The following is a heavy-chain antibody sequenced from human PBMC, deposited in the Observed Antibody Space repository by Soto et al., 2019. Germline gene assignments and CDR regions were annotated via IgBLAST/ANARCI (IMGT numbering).Heavy chain of an antibody. CDR3: ARIDCTGGSCRPYAYYDMDV. V-gene: IGHV3-33*01. CDR2: IWYDGSIK. J-gene: IGHJ6*02. Sequence: GGSLRLSCAASGFTFNTYGMHWVRQAPGRGLEWVAVIWYDGSIKYYADSVKGRFTISRDNSKNTLYLQMNSLRAEDTAVYYCARIDCTGGSCRPYAYYDMDVWGQGTTVTVSS. CDR1: GFTFNTYG. D-gene: IGHD2-15*01.